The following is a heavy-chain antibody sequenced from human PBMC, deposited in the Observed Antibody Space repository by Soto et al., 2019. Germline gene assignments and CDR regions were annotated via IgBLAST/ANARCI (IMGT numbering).Heavy chain of an antibody. V-gene: IGHV4-61*01. CDR2: IYYSGST. CDR1: GGSVSSGSYY. Sequence: QVQLQESGPGLVKPSETLSLTCTVSGGSVSSGSYYWSWIRQPPGKGLEWIGYIYYSGSTNYNPSLKSRVTISVDTSKHQFSLKLSSVTAADTAVYYCARGPNYGDYVRLPYYFDYWGQGTLVTVSS. D-gene: IGHD4-17*01. J-gene: IGHJ4*02. CDR3: ARGPNYGDYVRLPYYFDY.